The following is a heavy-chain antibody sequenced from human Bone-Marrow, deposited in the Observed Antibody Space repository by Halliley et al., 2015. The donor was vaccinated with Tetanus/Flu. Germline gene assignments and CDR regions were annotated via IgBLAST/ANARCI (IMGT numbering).Heavy chain of an antibody. CDR3: ARALRPPLINSFYYGMDF. D-gene: IGHD2-21*01. J-gene: IGHJ6*02. CDR2: IYSGGST. Sequence: IYSGGSTYYADPVKGPFTISRDPPRNTLHLQVNSLRADDTAVYYCARALRPPLINSFYYGMDFWGQGTTVTVSS. V-gene: IGHV3-53*01.